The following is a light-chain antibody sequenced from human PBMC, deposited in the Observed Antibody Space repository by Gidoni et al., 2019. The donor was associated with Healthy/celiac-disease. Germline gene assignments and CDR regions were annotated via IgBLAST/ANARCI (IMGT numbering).Light chain of an antibody. CDR2: GAS. Sequence: EIVMTQSPATLSVSPGERATLSCRASQSVSSNLTWYQQTPGQAPRLLIYGASTRATGIPARFSGSGSATEFTLTISILQSEYFAVYSCQQYNNWPYTFGQGTKLEIK. CDR1: QSVSSN. J-gene: IGKJ2*01. V-gene: IGKV3-15*01. CDR3: QQYNNWPYT.